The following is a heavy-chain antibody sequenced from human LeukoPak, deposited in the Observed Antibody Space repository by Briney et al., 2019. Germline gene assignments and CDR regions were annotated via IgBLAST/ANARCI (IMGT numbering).Heavy chain of an antibody. J-gene: IGHJ4*02. V-gene: IGHV3-23*01. Sequence: GESLRLSCAASGFTFSDYAMHWVRQAPGKGLEWVSSIYASGGATYYADSVKGRFTISRDNSKNRLYLQMNSLRAEDTALYYCAKGAYDYIEMGYFDYWGQGTLVTVSS. CDR3: AKGAYDYIEMGYFDY. CDR1: GFTFSDYA. D-gene: IGHD5-12*01. CDR2: IYASGGAT.